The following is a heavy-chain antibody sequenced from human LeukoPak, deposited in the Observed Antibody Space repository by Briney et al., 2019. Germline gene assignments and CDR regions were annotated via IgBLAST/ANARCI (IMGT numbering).Heavy chain of an antibody. D-gene: IGHD3-3*01. CDR3: ARTPNDFWSGYPYYYYGMDV. CDR1: GYTVTSYY. V-gene: IGHV1-46*01. Sequence: ASVKVSCKASGYTVTSYYKHWVRQAPGQGLEWMGILNPSGGSSSYAQKFQGRVTMTRDTSTSAVYMELSSLRSEDTAVFYCARTPNDFWSGYPYYYYGMDVWGQGTTVTVSS. J-gene: IGHJ6*02. CDR2: LNPSGGSS.